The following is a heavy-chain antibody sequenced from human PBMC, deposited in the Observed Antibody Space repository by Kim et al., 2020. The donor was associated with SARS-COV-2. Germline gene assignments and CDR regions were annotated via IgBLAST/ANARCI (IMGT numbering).Heavy chain of an antibody. J-gene: IGHJ6*03. Sequence: GQFTISRDNSKNTLYLQMNSLRAEDTAVYYCAKDGIRFLEWLQYYYYMDVWGKGTTVTVSS. V-gene: IGHV3-23*01. D-gene: IGHD3-3*01. CDR3: AKDGIRFLEWLQYYYYMDV.